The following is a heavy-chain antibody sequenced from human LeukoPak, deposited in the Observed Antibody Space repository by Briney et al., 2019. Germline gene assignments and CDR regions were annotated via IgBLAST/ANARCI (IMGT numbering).Heavy chain of an antibody. J-gene: IGHJ4*02. Sequence: PGGSLRLSCAASGFTFSSYAMTWVRQAAGKGLEWVSSISGTGGSTYYADSVKGRFTISRDNSKNTLYLQMNSLRAEDTAVYYCAKEEGPHDYWGQGTLVTVSS. CDR1: GFTFSSYA. CDR3: AKEEGPHDY. V-gene: IGHV3-23*01. CDR2: ISGTGGST.